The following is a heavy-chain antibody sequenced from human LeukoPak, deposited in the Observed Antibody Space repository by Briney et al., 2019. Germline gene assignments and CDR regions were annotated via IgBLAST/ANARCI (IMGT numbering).Heavy chain of an antibody. J-gene: IGHJ4*02. CDR1: GFTFSSYE. V-gene: IGHV3-48*03. D-gene: IGHD1-26*01. CDR3: ASGTSEWIVGAGDY. Sequence: GGSLRLSCAAAGFTFSSYEMNWVRQAPGKGLEWVSYISSSGSTIYYADSVKGRFTISRDNAKNSLYLQMNSLRAEDTAVYYCASGTSEWIVGAGDYWGQGTLVTVSS. CDR2: ISSSGSTI.